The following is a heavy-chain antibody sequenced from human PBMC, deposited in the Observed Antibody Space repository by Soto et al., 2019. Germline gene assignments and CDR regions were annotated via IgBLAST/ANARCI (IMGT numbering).Heavy chain of an antibody. V-gene: IGHV3-11*03. CDR2: IGSSGYT. J-gene: IGHJ4*02. D-gene: IGHD5-18*01. CDR1: GFTFSDYY. CDR3: ARGYSYTQPVFDY. Sequence: GGSLRLSCAASGFTFSDYYMSWIRQSPGEGLEWIAYIGSSGYTKYADSVKGRFTISRDNFKNTLYLQMNSLRAEDTAVYYCARGYSYTQPVFDYWGLGTLVTVSS.